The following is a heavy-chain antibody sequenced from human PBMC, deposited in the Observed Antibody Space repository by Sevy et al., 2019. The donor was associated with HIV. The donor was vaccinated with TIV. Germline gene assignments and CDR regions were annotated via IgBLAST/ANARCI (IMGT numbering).Heavy chain of an antibody. D-gene: IGHD3-10*01. CDR3: ARDHNYDGSGSPYFYYYMDV. CDR2: INPSSGGT. Sequence: ASVKVSCKASGYTFIDYYIHWVRQAPGQGLEWMGWINPSSGGTNYAQKVQGRVTMTRDTSISTAFMEVSRLKSDDTAVYYCARDHNYDGSGSPYFYYYMDVWGKGTKVTVSS. V-gene: IGHV1-2*02. J-gene: IGHJ6*03. CDR1: GYTFIDYY.